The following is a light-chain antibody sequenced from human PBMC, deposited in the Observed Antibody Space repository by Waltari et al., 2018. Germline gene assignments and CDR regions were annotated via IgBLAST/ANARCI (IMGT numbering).Light chain of an antibody. J-gene: IGKJ2*01. CDR3: QQYGSSVMYT. Sequence: VLTQSPGTLSLSPGERVTLSCRASQSLSKKYLAWYQQKPGQAPRLLIYGASSRAAGILDRFSGSGSGTDFTLTISRLEPEDFAMYYCQQYGSSVMYTFGQGTKLEIK. CDR2: GAS. CDR1: QSLSKKY. V-gene: IGKV3-20*01.